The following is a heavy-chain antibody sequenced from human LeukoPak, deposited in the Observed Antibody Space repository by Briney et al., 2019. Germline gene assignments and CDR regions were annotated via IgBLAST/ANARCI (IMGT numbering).Heavy chain of an antibody. V-gene: IGHV3-23*01. CDR1: GFTFSSYA. J-gene: IGHJ5*02. CDR2: ISGSGYNT. D-gene: IGHD3-10*01. Sequence: GGSLRLSCAGSGFTFSSYAMNWVRQAPGKGLEWVSTISGSGYNTYHADSVKGRFTISRDNSNNTLYLQVNSLRAEDTAVYYCAKDYDSGNYGSWFDPWGQGTLVTVSS. CDR3: AKDYDSGNYGSWFDP.